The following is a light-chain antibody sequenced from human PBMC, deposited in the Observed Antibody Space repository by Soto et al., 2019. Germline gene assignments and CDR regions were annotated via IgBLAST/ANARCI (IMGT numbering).Light chain of an antibody. Sequence: EIVMTQSPATLSVSPGERVTLSCRASQTVSSNLAWYQQKPGQAPRLLIYGASTGATGIPARFSGSGSGTEFILTISSLQSEDFAVYYCQQYSKWPLTFGGGTKVDXK. CDR2: GAS. J-gene: IGKJ4*01. CDR3: QQYSKWPLT. V-gene: IGKV3-15*01. CDR1: QTVSSN.